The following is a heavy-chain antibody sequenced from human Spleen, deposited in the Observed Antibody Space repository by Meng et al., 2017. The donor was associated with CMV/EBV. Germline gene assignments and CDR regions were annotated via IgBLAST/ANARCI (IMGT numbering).Heavy chain of an antibody. D-gene: IGHD1-20*01. CDR2: ISYSGTA. CDR1: GGSISSGGYY. Sequence: GGSISSGGYYWGWSRQRPGKGVEWIGYISYSGTAYYKLSLKSRVTISVDTSKNQFSLKLSSVTAADTAVYYCARAKAYNWNDNWFDPWGQGTLVTVSS. CDR3: ARAKAYNWNDNWFDP. J-gene: IGHJ5*02. V-gene: IGHV4-31*02.